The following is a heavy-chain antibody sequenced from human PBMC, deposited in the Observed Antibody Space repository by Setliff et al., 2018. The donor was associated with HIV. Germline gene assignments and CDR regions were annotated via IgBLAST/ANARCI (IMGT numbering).Heavy chain of an antibody. Sequence: RLSCAASGFTFDDYGMRGVRXXPGKGLEWVSSINWNGGSTGYADSVKGRFTISRDNAKNSLYLQMNSLRAEDTAVYYCARDPYPYGDYGDWYFDLWGRGTPVTVSS. CDR2: INWNGGST. CDR3: ARDPYPYGDYGDWYFDL. V-gene: IGHV3-20*04. D-gene: IGHD4-17*01. J-gene: IGHJ2*01. CDR1: GFTFDDYG.